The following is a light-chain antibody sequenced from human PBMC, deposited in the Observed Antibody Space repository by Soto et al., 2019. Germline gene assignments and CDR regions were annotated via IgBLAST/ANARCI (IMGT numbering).Light chain of an antibody. CDR3: QHYGSSPPWT. J-gene: IGKJ1*01. CDR2: DAS. CDR1: QSVSSNY. Sequence: EIVLTQSPATLSLSPGERATLSCGASQSVSSNYLAWYQQRPGLAPRLLIYDASSSAPGVPDRFSGSGSGKDFTLTISRLEPEDFVVYYCQHYGSSPPWTFGQGTKVEIK. V-gene: IGKV3D-20*01.